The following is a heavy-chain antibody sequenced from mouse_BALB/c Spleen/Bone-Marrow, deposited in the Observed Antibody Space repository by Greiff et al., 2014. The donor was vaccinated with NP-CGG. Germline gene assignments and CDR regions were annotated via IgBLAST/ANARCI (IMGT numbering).Heavy chain of an antibody. Sequence: VQLKESGAELVGPGASVKISCKAFGYTFTNHHINWVKQRPGQGLDWIGCINPYNDYTSYNQKFKGKATLTVDKSSSTAYMELSSLTSEDSAVYYCARSASYYFDYWGQGTTLTVSS. V-gene: IGHV1S45*01. J-gene: IGHJ2*01. CDR3: ARSASYYFDY. CDR2: INPYNDYT. CDR1: GYTFTNHH.